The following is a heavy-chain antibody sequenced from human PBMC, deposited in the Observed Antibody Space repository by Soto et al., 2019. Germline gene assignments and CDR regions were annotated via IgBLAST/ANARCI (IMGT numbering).Heavy chain of an antibody. D-gene: IGHD3-3*01. CDR1: GYTFTSYG. V-gene: IGHV1-18*01. CDR2: ISAYNGNT. J-gene: IGHJ6*02. CDR3: ARDLKVSIFGVVINYDYYYGMDV. Sequence: ASVKVSCKASGYTFTSYGISWVRQAPGQGLEWMGWISAYNGNTNYAQKLQGRVTMTTDTSTSTAYMELRSLRSDDTAVYYCARDLKVSIFGVVINYDYYYGMDVWGQGTTVTVSS.